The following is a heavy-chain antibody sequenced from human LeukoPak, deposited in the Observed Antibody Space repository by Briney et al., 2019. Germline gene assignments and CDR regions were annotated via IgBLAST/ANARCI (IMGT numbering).Heavy chain of an antibody. CDR2: INHSGST. J-gene: IGHJ4*02. CDR3: ARGRPYYYGSGSYSPLFDY. Sequence: PSETLSLTCAVYGGSFSGYYWSWIRQPPGKGLEWIGEINHSGSTNYNPPLKSRVTISVDTSKNQFSLKLSSVTAADTAVYYCARGRPYYYGSGSYSPLFDYWGQGTLVTVSS. D-gene: IGHD3-10*01. V-gene: IGHV4-34*01. CDR1: GGSFSGYY.